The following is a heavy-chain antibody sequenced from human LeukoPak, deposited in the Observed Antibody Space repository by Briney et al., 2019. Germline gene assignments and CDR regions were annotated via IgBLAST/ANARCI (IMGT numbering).Heavy chain of an antibody. CDR1: GFTFSSYA. Sequence: QSRGSLRLSCAASGFTFSSYAMSWVRQAPGKGLEWVSVIYSGGSTYYADSVKGRFTISRDNSKNTLYLQMNSLRAEDTAVYYCARDSGYDFGGQGTLVTVSS. CDR3: ARDSGYDF. CDR2: IYSGGST. D-gene: IGHD5-12*01. J-gene: IGHJ4*02. V-gene: IGHV3-53*01.